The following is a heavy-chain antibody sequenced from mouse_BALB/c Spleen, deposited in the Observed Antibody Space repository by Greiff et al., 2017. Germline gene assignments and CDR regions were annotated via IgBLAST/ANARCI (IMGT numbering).Heavy chain of an antibody. J-gene: IGHJ3*01. CDR3: ARDYSRAWFAY. V-gene: IGHV3-6*02. CDR2: ISYDGSN. CDR1: GYSITSGYY. Sequence: EVQLQESGPGLVKPSQSLSLTCSVTGYSITSGYYWNWIRQFPGNKLEWMGYISYDGSNNYNPSLKNRISITRETSKNQFFLKLNSVTTEDTATYYCARDYSRAWFAYWGQGTLVTVSA.